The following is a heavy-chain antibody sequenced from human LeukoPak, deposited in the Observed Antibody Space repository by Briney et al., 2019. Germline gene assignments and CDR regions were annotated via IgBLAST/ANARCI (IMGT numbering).Heavy chain of an antibody. CDR2: ISVYNGNT. Sequence: ASVKVSCTASGYTFTSYGISWVRQAPGQGLEWIGWISVYNGNTNYTQKLQGRVTMTTDTSTSTAYMELRSLGSDDTAVYYCARGQGSSPPVTYFDYWGQGTLVTVSS. CDR3: ARGQGSSPPVTYFDY. D-gene: IGHD4-17*01. J-gene: IGHJ4*02. V-gene: IGHV1-18*01. CDR1: GYTFTSYG.